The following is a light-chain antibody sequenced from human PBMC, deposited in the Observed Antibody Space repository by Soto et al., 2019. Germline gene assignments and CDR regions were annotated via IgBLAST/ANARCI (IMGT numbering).Light chain of an antibody. CDR2: GAS. Sequence: EIVLTQSPGTLSLSPGERATLSCRASQSLTSSYLAWYQQKPGQAPRPLIYGASSRATGVPDRFSGSGSGTDFTLTISRLEPEDFAVYCGQQYESSPPSYTFGQGTKLEIK. CDR1: QSLTSSY. J-gene: IGKJ2*01. CDR3: QQYESSPPSYT. V-gene: IGKV3-20*01.